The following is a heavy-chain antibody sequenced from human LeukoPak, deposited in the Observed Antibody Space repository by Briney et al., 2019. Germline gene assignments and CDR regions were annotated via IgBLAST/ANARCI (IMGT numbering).Heavy chain of an antibody. CDR3: ARRAGRSRYYYYMDV. CDR1: GFTFSSYS. Sequence: GGSLRLSCAASGFTFSSYSMNWVRQAPGEGLEGVSYISSLSGTIYYADSVKGRFTISRDNAKNSLYLQMDSLSAEDTAVYYCARRAGRSRYYYYMDVWGKGTTVTISS. J-gene: IGHJ6*03. V-gene: IGHV3-48*01. D-gene: IGHD3-10*01. CDR2: ISSLSGTI.